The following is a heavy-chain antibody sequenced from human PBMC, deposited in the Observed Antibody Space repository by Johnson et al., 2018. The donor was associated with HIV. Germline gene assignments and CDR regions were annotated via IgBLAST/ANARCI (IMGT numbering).Heavy chain of an antibody. CDR2: ISGSGGST. Sequence: VQLVESGGVVAQIGGSLRLSCAASGFTFSSYAMSWVRQAPGKGLEWVSAISGSGGSTYYADSVKGRFNISRNNSKNTLYLQINSLKAEDTALYYCARGMVVAATKVFDIWGQGTMFTVSS. CDR3: ARGMVVAATKVFDI. V-gene: IGHV3-23*04. J-gene: IGHJ3*02. D-gene: IGHD2-15*01. CDR1: GFTFSSYA.